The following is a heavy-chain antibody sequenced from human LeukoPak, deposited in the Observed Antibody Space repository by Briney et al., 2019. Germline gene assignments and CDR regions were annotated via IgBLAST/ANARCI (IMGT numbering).Heavy chain of an antibody. CDR3: ARVVGGSYYYDSGGYYDY. D-gene: IGHD3-22*01. V-gene: IGHV3-30-3*01. CDR1: GFTFSSYA. CDR2: ISYDESNK. J-gene: IGHJ4*02. Sequence: GRSLRLSCAASGFTFSSYAMHWVRQAPGKGLEWVAVISYDESNKYYADSVKGRFTISRDNSKNTLYLQMNSLRAEDTAVYYCARVVGGSYYYDSGGYYDYWGQGTLVTVSS.